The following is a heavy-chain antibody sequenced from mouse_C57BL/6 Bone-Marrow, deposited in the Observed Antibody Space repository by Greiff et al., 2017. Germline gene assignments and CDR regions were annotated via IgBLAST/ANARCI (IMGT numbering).Heavy chain of an antibody. CDR2: IHPNSGST. J-gene: IGHJ1*03. Sequence: QVQLQQPGAELVKPGASVKLSCKASGYTFTSYWMHWVKQRPGQGLEWIGMIHPNSGSTNYNEKFKSKATLTVDKSSSTAYMQLSSLTSATSAVYYGARRRGQRGCFDVWGTGTTVTVSS. CDR3: ARRRGQRGCFDV. V-gene: IGHV1-64*01. CDR1: GYTFTSYW.